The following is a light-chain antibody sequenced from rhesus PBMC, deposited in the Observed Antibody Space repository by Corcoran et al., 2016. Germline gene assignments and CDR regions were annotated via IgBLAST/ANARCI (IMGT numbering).Light chain of an antibody. CDR2: AAS. J-gene: IGKJ4*01. V-gene: IGKV1S12*01. Sequence: DIQMTQSPSALSASVGDRVTISCRASQNIYSNLAWYQQKPGKAPQLLIYAASSLQTGIPSRFSGSGSGTDFTLTISSLQPEDSAAYYCQHYYDNPLTFCGGTKVELK. CDR3: QHYYDNPLT. CDR1: QNIYSN.